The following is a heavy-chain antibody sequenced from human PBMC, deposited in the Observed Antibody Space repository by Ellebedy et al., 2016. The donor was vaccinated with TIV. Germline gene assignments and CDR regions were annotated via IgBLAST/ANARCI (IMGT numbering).Heavy chain of an antibody. CDR1: GFTFDDFA. CDR2: ISWDSNYI. J-gene: IGHJ1*01. CDR3: AKAQYGSGSYHAIQH. D-gene: IGHD3-10*01. Sequence: GGSLRLSCAASGFTFDDFAMHRVRQAPGKGLEWVSGISWDSNYIGYADSVKGRFTISRDNAKNSLYLQMNSLRAEDTALYYCAKAQYGSGSYHAIQHWGQGILVTVSS. V-gene: IGHV3-9*01.